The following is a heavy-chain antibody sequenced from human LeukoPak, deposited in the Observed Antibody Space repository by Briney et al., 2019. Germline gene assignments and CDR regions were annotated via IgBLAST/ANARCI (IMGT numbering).Heavy chain of an antibody. CDR1: GYTFTSYY. CDR2: INPSGGST. J-gene: IGHJ4*02. D-gene: IGHD6-25*01. V-gene: IGHV1-46*01. CDR3: ARVAAREGHFDY. Sequence: ASVKVSCKASGYTFTSYYMHWVRQATGQGLEWMGIINPSGGSTSYAQKFQGRVTMTRDTSTSTVYMELSSLRSEDTAVYYCARVAAREGHFDYWGQGTLVTVSS.